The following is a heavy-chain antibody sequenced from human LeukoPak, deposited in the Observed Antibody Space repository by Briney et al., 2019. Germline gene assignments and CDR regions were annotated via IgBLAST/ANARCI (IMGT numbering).Heavy chain of an antibody. CDR3: ARENSGSYYQFDY. D-gene: IGHD1-26*01. V-gene: IGHV3-23*01. CDR2: ISGSGGST. J-gene: IGHJ4*02. Sequence: GGSLRLSCAASGFTFSSYGMSWVRQAPGKGLEWVSAISGSGGSTYYADSVKGRFTISRDNAKNSLYLQMNSLRAEDTAVYYCARENSGSYYQFDYWGQGTLVTVSS. CDR1: GFTFSSYG.